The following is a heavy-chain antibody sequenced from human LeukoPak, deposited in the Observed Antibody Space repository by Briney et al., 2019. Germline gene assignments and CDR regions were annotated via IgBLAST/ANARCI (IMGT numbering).Heavy chain of an antibody. D-gene: IGHD3-10*01. Sequence: GGSLRLSCAASGFTFSSYAVSWVRQAPGKGLEWVSAISGSGGSTYYADSVKGRFTISRDNSKNTLYLQMNSLRAEDTAVYYCARPGTHYYYYYGMDVWGQGTTVTVS. J-gene: IGHJ6*02. CDR3: ARPGTHYYYYYGMDV. V-gene: IGHV3-23*01. CDR1: GFTFSSYA. CDR2: ISGSGGST.